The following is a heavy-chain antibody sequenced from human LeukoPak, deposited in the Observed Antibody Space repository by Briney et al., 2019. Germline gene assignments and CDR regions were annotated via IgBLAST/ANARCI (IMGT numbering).Heavy chain of an antibody. CDR1: GVSITSSTYF. D-gene: IGHD1-1*01. CDR2: MDFSESA. CDR3: ARYSGTGYGMYYFDY. Sequence: PSETLSLTCSVSGVSITSSTYFWSWIRQPAGKALEWIGRMDFSESANYNPSLRSRVTLSLDTSKNQFSLKLSSVTAANTAVYYCARYSGTGYGMYYFDYWGQGTLVTVSS. J-gene: IGHJ4*02. V-gene: IGHV4-61*02.